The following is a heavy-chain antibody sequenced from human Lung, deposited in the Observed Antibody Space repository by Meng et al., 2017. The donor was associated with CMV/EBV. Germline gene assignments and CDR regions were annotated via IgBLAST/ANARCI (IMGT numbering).Heavy chain of an antibody. V-gene: IGHV3-30*02. CDR1: GLTLSTYG. Sequence: LTXSASGLTLSTYGIHWVRQAPGKGLEWVAFIRYDGGKKEYVDSVKGRFTISRDNSKNTVNLQMNSLRAEDTAVYYCAKDSGRGGHLWFRGVDYWGQGTLVTVSS. J-gene: IGHJ4*02. D-gene: IGHD3-10*01. CDR2: IRYDGGKK. CDR3: AKDSGRGGHLWFRGVDY.